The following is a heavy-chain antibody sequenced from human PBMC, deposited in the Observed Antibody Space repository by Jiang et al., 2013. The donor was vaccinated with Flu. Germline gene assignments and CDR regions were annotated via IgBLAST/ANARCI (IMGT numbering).Heavy chain of an antibody. CDR2: IDPSDSYT. D-gene: IGHD2-2*01. CDR1: GYSFTSYW. V-gene: IGHV5-10-1*01. CDR3: ARRTYCSSTSCYQHEGY. Sequence: GAEVKKPGESLRISCKGSGYSFTSYWISWVRQMPGKGLEWMGRIDPSDSYTNYSPSFQGHVTISADKSISTAYLQWSSLKASDTAMYYCARRTYCSSTSCYQHEGYWGQGTLVTVSS. J-gene: IGHJ4*02.